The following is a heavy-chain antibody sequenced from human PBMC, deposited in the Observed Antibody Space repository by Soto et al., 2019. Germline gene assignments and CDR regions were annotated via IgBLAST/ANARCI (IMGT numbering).Heavy chain of an antibody. CDR3: AKSTAARAITPGKN. Sequence: PGGSLRLSCAASGFTFSSYGMHWVRQAPGKGLEWVAVISYDGSNKYYADSVKGRFTISRDNSKNTLYLQMNSLRAEDTAVYYCAKSTAARAITPGKNWGQGTLVTVSS. CDR1: GFTFSSYG. CDR2: ISYDGSNK. V-gene: IGHV3-30*18. D-gene: IGHD6-6*01. J-gene: IGHJ4*02.